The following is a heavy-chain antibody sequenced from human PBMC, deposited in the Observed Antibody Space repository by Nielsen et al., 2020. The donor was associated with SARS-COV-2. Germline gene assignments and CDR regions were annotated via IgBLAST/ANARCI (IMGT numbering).Heavy chain of an antibody. CDR1: GFSLRRDW. V-gene: IGHV3-7*03. CDR3: ASVDGVVIFHYYMDV. D-gene: IGHD3-16*02. J-gene: IGHJ6*03. Sequence: GESLKIYCSASGFSLRRDWMSWVRQAPGKGLEWVVDIKPDGLENNYVDSVKGRFTISRDNGRNSVYLEVNSLRVEDTAVYYCASVDGVVIFHYYMDVWGEGTSVTVSS. CDR2: IKPDGLEN.